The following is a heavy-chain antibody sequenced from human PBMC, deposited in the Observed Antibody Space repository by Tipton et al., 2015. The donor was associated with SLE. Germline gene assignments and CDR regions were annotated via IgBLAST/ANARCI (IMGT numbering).Heavy chain of an antibody. CDR3: ARGTGEGAFDI. CDR1: GYSISSGYY. Sequence: TLSLTCAVSGYSISSGYYWGWIRQPPGKGLEWIGSIYHSGSTYYNPSLKSRVTISVDTSKNQFSLKLSSVTAADTAVYYCARGTGEGAFDIWGQGTMVTVSS. CDR2: IYHSGST. J-gene: IGHJ3*02. D-gene: IGHD7-27*01. V-gene: IGHV4-38-2*01.